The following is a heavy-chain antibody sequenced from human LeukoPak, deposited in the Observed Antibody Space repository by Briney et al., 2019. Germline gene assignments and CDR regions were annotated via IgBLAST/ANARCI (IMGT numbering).Heavy chain of an antibody. V-gene: IGHV1-3*04. CDR3: ARGSCSSTSCFMDV. J-gene: IGHJ6*02. CDR1: EYTFSSYS. Sequence: ASVKVSCTAFEYTFSSYSIHWVRQAPGQRLEWMGWINTGKGNTKYSQKLQGRVTVTGDTSASTAYMELSSLTSEDTAVYYCARGSCSSTSCFMDVWGQGTTVTVSS. CDR2: INTGKGNT. D-gene: IGHD2-2*01.